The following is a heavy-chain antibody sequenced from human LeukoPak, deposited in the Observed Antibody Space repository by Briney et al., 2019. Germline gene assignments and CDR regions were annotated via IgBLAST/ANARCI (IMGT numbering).Heavy chain of an antibody. CDR1: GYSISSGYY. J-gene: IGHJ4*02. Sequence: PSETLSLTCTVSGYSISSGYYWGWIRQPPGKGLEWIGSIYHSGSTYYNPSLKSRVTISVDTSKNQFSLKLSSVTAADTAVYYCARESVAVAGTSRGLDYWGQGTLVTVSS. CDR2: IYHSGST. CDR3: ARESVAVAGTSRGLDY. D-gene: IGHD6-19*01. V-gene: IGHV4-38-2*02.